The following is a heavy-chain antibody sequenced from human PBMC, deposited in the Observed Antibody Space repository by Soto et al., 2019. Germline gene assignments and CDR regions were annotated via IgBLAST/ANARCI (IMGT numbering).Heavy chain of an antibody. Sequence: ASVKVSCKASGYTFTSYAMHWVRQAPGQRLEWMGWINAGNGNTKYSQKFQGRVTITRDTSASTAYMELSSLRSEDTAVYYCAREGNYYDSNYYFDYWGQGTLVTV. J-gene: IGHJ4*02. CDR1: GYTFTSYA. V-gene: IGHV1-3*01. CDR3: AREGNYYDSNYYFDY. D-gene: IGHD3-22*01. CDR2: INAGNGNT.